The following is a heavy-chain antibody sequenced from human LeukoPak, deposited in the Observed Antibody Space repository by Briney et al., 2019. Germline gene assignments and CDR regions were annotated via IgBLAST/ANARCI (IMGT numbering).Heavy chain of an antibody. CDR1: GYTFTSYG. Sequence: ASVKVFCKASGYTFTSYGISWVRQAPGQGREGMGWISDYNGNTNYAQKLQGRVTMTTDTSTSTAYMELRSLRSDDTAVYYCARVEWLQPPDYWGQGTLVTVSS. V-gene: IGHV1-18*01. CDR2: ISDYNGNT. CDR3: ARVEWLQPPDY. D-gene: IGHD5-24*01. J-gene: IGHJ4*02.